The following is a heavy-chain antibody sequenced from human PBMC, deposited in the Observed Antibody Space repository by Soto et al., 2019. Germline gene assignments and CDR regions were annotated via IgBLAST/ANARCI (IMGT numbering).Heavy chain of an antibody. Sequence: NLSLTCAVYGGSFSGYYWSWIRQPPGKGLEWIGEINHSGSTNYNPSLKSRVTISVDTSKNQFSLKLSSVTAADTAVYYCARGLQQLVYYYYGMDVWGQGTTVTVSS. D-gene: IGHD6-13*01. CDR2: INHSGST. J-gene: IGHJ6*02. CDR3: ARGLQQLVYYYYGMDV. V-gene: IGHV4-34*01. CDR1: GGSFSGYY.